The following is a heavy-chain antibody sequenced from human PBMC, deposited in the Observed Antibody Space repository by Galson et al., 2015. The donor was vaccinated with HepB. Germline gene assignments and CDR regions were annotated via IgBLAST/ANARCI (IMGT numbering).Heavy chain of an antibody. CDR1: GFTVSSNY. CDR2: IYSGGST. D-gene: IGHD6-13*01. J-gene: IGHJ6*02. Sequence: SLRLSCAASGFTVSSNYMSWVRQAPGKGLEWVSVIYSGGSTYYADSVKGRFTISRDNSKNTLYLQMNSLRAEDTAVYYCARAAAGIYYYYGMDVWGQGTTVTVSS. CDR3: ARAAAGIYYYYGMDV. V-gene: IGHV3-53*01.